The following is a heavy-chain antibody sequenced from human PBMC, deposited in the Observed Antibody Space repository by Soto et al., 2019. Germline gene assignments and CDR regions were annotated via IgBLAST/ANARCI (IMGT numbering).Heavy chain of an antibody. J-gene: IGHJ3*02. V-gene: IGHV5-10-1*01. CDR1: GYXFTSYW. Sequence: PRGSLKISCKGSGYXFTSYWISWVRQMPGKGLEWMGRIDPSDSYTNYSPSFQGHVTISADKSISTAYLQWSSLKASDTAMYYCAWTSDIVVVPAAPGAFDIWGQGTMVTVSS. D-gene: IGHD2-2*01. CDR2: IDPSDSYT. CDR3: AWTSDIVVVPAAPGAFDI.